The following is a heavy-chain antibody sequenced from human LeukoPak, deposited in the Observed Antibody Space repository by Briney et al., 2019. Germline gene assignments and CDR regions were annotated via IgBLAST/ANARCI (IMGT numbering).Heavy chain of an antibody. D-gene: IGHD1-14*01. V-gene: IGHV3-13*01. CDR1: GFTFRSHG. CDR3: ARVNRDYYYYGMDV. Sequence: GGSLRLSCAASGFTFRSHGMHWVRQATGKGLEWVSAIGTAGDTYYPGSVKGRFTISRENAKNSLYLQMNSLRAGDTAVYYCARVNRDYYYYGMDVWGQGTTVTVSS. J-gene: IGHJ6*02. CDR2: IGTAGDT.